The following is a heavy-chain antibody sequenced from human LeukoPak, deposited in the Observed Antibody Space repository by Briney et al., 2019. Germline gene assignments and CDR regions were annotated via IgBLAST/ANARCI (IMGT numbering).Heavy chain of an antibody. D-gene: IGHD3-22*01. J-gene: IGHJ4*02. Sequence: ASVKVSCKASGYTFSNYYIHWVRQAPGQGLEWMGIINPSGGSTTYAQKFQGRVTMTRDMSTSTVYMELISLRSEDTAVYYCARELTYYYDSSGYLFDYWGQGTLVTVSS. CDR1: GYTFSNYY. CDR2: INPSGGST. V-gene: IGHV1-46*01. CDR3: ARELTYYYDSSGYLFDY.